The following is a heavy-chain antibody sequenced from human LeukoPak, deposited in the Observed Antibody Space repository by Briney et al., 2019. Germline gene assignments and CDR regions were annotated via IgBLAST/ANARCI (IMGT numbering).Heavy chain of an antibody. D-gene: IGHD2/OR15-2a*01. V-gene: IGHV3-48*03. CDR1: GCTFSSYE. Sequence: GGSLRLSCAASGCTFSSYEMNWVRQAPGKGLEWVSYITSGGGANTFYSESVKGRFTISRDNAKNSLYLHMNSLRAEDTGVYYCARIGTTTRRPAGLDVWGQGTTVTVSS. CDR2: ITSGGGANT. J-gene: IGHJ6*02. CDR3: ARIGTTTRRPAGLDV.